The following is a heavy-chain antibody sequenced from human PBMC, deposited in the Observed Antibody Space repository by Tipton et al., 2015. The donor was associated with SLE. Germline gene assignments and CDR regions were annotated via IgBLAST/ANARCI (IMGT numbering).Heavy chain of an antibody. D-gene: IGHD6-13*01. CDR3: ARHEAMGVAAAGHYYYYMHV. CDR2: IDPRDSYT. CDR1: GYSFTNYW. V-gene: IGHV5-10-1*01. J-gene: IGHJ6*03. Sequence: QLVQSGAEVKKPGESLRISCKGSGYSFTNYWIAWVRQMPGKGLEWMGTIDPRDSYTNNSPSFQGHVTISADKSISTAYLQWSSLKASDTAMYYCARHEAMGVAAAGHYYYYMHVWGKGTTVTVSS.